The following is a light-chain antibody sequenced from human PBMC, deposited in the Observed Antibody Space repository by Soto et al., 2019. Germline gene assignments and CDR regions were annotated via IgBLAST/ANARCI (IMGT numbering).Light chain of an antibody. V-gene: IGLV2-14*01. Sequence: QSVLTQPASVSGYPGQSSTISCTGTSSDVGGYNYVSWYQQHPGKAPKLMIYEVSNRPSGVSNRFSGSKSGNTASLTISGRQAEDEADYYCSSYTSSSTRVFGGGTKLTVL. CDR2: EVS. J-gene: IGLJ3*02. CDR1: SSDVGGYNY. CDR3: SSYTSSSTRV.